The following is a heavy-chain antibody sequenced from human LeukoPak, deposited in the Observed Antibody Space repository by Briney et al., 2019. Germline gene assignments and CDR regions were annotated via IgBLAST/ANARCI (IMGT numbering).Heavy chain of an antibody. CDR1: GFTFIRSA. CDR3: ATRLWSSSRRGYAPFDY. CDR2: IIYSGGAT. V-gene: IGHV3-23*01. D-gene: IGHD3-3*01. J-gene: IGHJ4*02. Sequence: PGGSLRLSCAASGFTFIRSAMAWVRQGPGTGLEFVASIIYSGGATYYADSVKGRFSISRDNSKSTLSLQMNSLRVEDTAVYYCATRLWSSSRRGYAPFDYWGQGTLVTVSS.